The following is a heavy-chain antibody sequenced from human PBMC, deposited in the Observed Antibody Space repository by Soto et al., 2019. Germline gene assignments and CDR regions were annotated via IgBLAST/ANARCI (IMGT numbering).Heavy chain of an antibody. V-gene: IGHV3-48*02. CDR1: GFTFSSYS. D-gene: IGHD3-3*01. CDR2: ISSSSSTI. J-gene: IGHJ4*02. Sequence: GGSLRLSCAASGFTFSSYSMNWVRQAPGKGLEWVSYISSSSSTIYYADSVKGRFTISRDNAKNSLYLQMNSLRDEDTAVYYCARFETSDFWSGYLGYFDYWGQGTLVTVSS. CDR3: ARFETSDFWSGYLGYFDY.